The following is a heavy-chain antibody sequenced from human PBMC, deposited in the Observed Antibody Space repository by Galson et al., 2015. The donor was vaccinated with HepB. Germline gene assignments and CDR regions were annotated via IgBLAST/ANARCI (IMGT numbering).Heavy chain of an antibody. D-gene: IGHD6-13*01. CDR3: AKDLGGGQQLVRTPPEGY. Sequence: SLRLSCAASGFTFSSYGMHWVRQAPGKGLEWVAVISYDGSNKYYADSVKGRFTISRDNSKNTLYLQMNSLRAEDTAVYYCAKDLGGGQQLVRTPPEGYWGQGTLVTVSS. J-gene: IGHJ4*02. CDR2: ISYDGSNK. V-gene: IGHV3-30*18. CDR1: GFTFSSYG.